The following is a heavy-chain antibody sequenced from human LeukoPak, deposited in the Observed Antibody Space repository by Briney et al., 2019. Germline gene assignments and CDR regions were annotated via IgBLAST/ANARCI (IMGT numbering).Heavy chain of an antibody. D-gene: IGHD2-15*01. CDR1: GFTFSSYA. V-gene: IGHV3-23*01. CDR2: ISGSGGST. J-gene: IGHJ4*02. CDR3: ARVFSGSDY. Sequence: GGSLRLSCAASGFTFSSYAMSWVRQAPGKGLEWVSAISGSGGSTYYADSLQGRFTISRDNAKNSLYLQMNSLRAEDTAIYYCARVFSGSDYWGQGTPVTVSS.